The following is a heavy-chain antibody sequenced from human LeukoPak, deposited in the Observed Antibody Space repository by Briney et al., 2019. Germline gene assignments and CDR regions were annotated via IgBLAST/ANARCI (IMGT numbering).Heavy chain of an antibody. CDR2: INPNSGGT. CDR3: ARDSGDCGGDCYYFDY. CDR1: GYTFTGYY. V-gene: IGHV1-2*02. D-gene: IGHD2-21*02. J-gene: IGHJ4*02. Sequence: ASVKVSCKASGYTFTGYYMHWVRQAPGQGLEWMGWINPNSGGTNYAQKFQGRVTMTRDTSVSTAYMELSRLRSDDTAVYYCARDSGDCGGDCYYFDYWGQGTLVTVSS.